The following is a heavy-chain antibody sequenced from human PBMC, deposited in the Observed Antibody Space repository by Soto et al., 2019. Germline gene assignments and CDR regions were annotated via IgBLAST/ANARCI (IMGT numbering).Heavy chain of an antibody. D-gene: IGHD3-22*01. V-gene: IGHV1-69*13. CDR1: GGTFSSYA. J-gene: IGHJ6*02. Sequence: SVKVSCKASGGTFSSYAISWVRQAPGQGLEWMGGIIPIFGTANYAQKFQGRVTITADESTSTAYMELSSLRSEDTAVYYCAVAYYYYDSSGYPGYGMDVWGQGTTVTI. CDR2: IIPIFGTA. CDR3: AVAYYYYDSSGYPGYGMDV.